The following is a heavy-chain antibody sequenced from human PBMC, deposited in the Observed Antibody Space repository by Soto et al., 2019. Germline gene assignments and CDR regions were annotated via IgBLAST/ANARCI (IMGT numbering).Heavy chain of an antibody. CDR3: ARQNAARENYYYGMDV. CDR1: GYSFTSYW. V-gene: IGHV5-51*01. Sequence: PGESLKISCKGSGYSFTSYWIGWVRQMPGKGLEWMGIIYPGDSDTRYSLSFQGQVTISADKSISTAYLQWSSLKASDTAMYYCARQNAARENYYYGMDVWGQGTTVTVSS. CDR2: IYPGDSDT. J-gene: IGHJ6*02. D-gene: IGHD6-6*01.